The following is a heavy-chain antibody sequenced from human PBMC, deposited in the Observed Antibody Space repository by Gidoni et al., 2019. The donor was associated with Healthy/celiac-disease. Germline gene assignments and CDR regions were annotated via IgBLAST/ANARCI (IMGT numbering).Heavy chain of an antibody. D-gene: IGHD3-3*01. CDR3: TTDFGVAEWLLY. CDR1: GFTFSNAW. J-gene: IGHJ4*02. Sequence: EVQLVESGGGLVKPGGSLRLSCAASGFTFSNAWMSWVRQAPGKGLEWVGRIKSKTDGGTTDYAAPVKGRFTISRDDSKNTLYLQMNSLKTEDTAVYYCTTDFGVAEWLLYWGQGTLVTVSS. V-gene: IGHV3-15*01. CDR2: IKSKTDGGTT.